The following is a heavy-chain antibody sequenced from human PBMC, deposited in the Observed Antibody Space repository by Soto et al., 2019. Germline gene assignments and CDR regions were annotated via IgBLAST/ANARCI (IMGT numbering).Heavy chain of an antibody. V-gene: IGHV4-59*01. CDR1: GGSISSYY. D-gene: IGHD3-22*01. J-gene: IGHJ4*02. Sequence: SETLSLTCTVSGGSISSYYWSWIRQPPGKGLEWIGYIYYSGSTNYNPSLKSRVTISVETSKNQFSLKLSSVTAADTAVYYCARANYYDSSGYYFEYWGQGTLVTVSS. CDR2: IYYSGST. CDR3: ARANYYDSSGYYFEY.